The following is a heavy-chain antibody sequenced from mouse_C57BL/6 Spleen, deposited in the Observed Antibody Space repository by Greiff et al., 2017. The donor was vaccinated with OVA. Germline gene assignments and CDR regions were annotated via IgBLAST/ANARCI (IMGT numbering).Heavy chain of an antibody. Sequence: VKVVESGPELVKPGASVKISCKASGYAFSSSWMNWVKQRPGKGLEWIGRIYPGDGDTNYNGKFKGKATLTADKSSSTAYMQLSSLTSEDSAVYFCARWGTTVVATGAMDYWGQGTSVTVSS. V-gene: IGHV1-82*01. CDR1: GYAFSSSW. CDR2: IYPGDGDT. CDR3: ARWGTTVVATGAMDY. J-gene: IGHJ4*01. D-gene: IGHD1-1*01.